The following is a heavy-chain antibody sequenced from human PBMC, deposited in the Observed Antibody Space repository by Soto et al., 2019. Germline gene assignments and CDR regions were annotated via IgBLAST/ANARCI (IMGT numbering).Heavy chain of an antibody. CDR3: AKDSGYVWGSYRYPALGY. V-gene: IGHV3-30*18. CDR2: ISYDGSNK. J-gene: IGHJ4*02. Sequence: QVQLVESGGGVVQPGRSLRLSCAASGFTFSSYGMHWVRQAPGKGLEWVAVISYDGSNKYYADSVKGRFTISRDNSKNTLYLQMNSLRAEDTAVYYCAKDSGYVWGSYRYPALGYWGQGTLVTVSS. CDR1: GFTFSSYG. D-gene: IGHD3-16*02.